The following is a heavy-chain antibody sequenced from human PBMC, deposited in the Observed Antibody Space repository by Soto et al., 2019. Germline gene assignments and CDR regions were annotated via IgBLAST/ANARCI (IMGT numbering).Heavy chain of an antibody. J-gene: IGHJ4*02. CDR3: ARGLIWRSSGWYY. V-gene: IGHV4-34*01. CDR1: GGSFSGYY. D-gene: IGHD6-19*01. CDR2: INHSGST. Sequence: QVQLQQWGAGLLKPSETLSLTCAVYGGSFSGYYWSWIRQPPGKGLEWIGEINHSGSTNYNPSLKSRVTISVDTYKNQFSLKLSSVTAADTAVYYCARGLIWRSSGWYYWGQGTLVTVSS.